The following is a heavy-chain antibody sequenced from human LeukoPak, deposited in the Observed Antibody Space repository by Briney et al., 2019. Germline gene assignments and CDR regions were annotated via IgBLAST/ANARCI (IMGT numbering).Heavy chain of an antibody. CDR2: IYYSGST. Sequence: PSETLSLTCTVSGGSISSSSYYWGWIRQPPGKGLEWIGSIYYSGSTYYNPSLKSRVTISVDTSRNQFSLKLSSVTAADTAVYYCARGPGCGGDCYYGDAFDIWGQGTMVTVSS. J-gene: IGHJ3*02. CDR1: GGSISSSSYY. V-gene: IGHV4-39*01. D-gene: IGHD2-21*01. CDR3: ARGPGCGGDCYYGDAFDI.